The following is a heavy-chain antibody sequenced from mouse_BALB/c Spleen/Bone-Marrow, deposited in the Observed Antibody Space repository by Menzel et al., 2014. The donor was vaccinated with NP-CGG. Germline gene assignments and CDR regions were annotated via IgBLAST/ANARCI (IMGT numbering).Heavy chain of an antibody. V-gene: IGHV14-3*02. Sequence: VQLQQSGAELVKPGASVKLSCTASGFNIKDTYMHWVKQRPEQGLEWIGRIDPANGNTKYDPKFQGKATITADTSSNTAYLQLSSLTSEETAVYYCASYRYAWYFDVWGAGTTVTVSS. D-gene: IGHD2-14*01. CDR1: GFNIKDTY. J-gene: IGHJ1*01. CDR2: IDPANGNT. CDR3: ASYRYAWYFDV.